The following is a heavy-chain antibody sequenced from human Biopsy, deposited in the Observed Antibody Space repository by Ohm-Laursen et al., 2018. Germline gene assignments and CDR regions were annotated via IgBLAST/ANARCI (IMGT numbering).Heavy chain of an antibody. J-gene: IGHJ4*02. V-gene: IGHV3-30*18. Sequence: SLRLSCSASGYTFNNYGMQWVRQAPGKGLEWVAFIFYDGSNTYYADSVRGRFTISRDNSKNTLYLQMNNLRAEDTAVFYCAKDLRNNNWGVENWGQGTLVTVSS. CDR2: IFYDGSNT. CDR1: GYTFNNYG. D-gene: IGHD7-27*01. CDR3: AKDLRNNNWGVEN.